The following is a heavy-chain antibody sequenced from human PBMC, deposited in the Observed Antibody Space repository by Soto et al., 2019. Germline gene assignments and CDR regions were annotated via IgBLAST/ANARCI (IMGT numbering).Heavy chain of an antibody. Sequence: QVQLVQSGAEVKKPGASVKVSCKASGYTFTSYGINWVRQAPGQGLEWMGWISAYNGNTHYAQKLQGRVTMTTDTATSTANMELRGLRSDDTAVYYCARVQSGYDFAYWGQGTLVTVSS. CDR3: ARVQSGYDFAY. J-gene: IGHJ4*02. V-gene: IGHV1-18*01. CDR1: GYTFTSYG. CDR2: ISAYNGNT. D-gene: IGHD5-12*01.